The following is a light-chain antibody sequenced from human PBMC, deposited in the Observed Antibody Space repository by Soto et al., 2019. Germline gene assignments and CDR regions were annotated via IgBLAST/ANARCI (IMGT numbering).Light chain of an antibody. Sequence: AIRMTQSPSSLSASTGDRVTITCRASQGIISYLAWYQQKPGKAPKLLIYAASTLQSGVPSRFSGSGSGTDFTLTISCLQSEDFATYYCQQYYSYPRTFGQGTKV. CDR3: QQYYSYPRT. V-gene: IGKV1-8*01. CDR2: AAS. CDR1: QGIISY. J-gene: IGKJ1*01.